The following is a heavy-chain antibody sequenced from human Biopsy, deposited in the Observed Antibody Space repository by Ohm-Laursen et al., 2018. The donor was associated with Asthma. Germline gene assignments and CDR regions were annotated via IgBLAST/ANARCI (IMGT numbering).Heavy chain of an antibody. CDR2: ISYTGSA. Sequence: GTLSLTCTVSGGSMSSSSYYWGWIRQPPGKGLEWMGSISYTGSATHNPPLKSPVTISLDTTKNHFSLKLSSVTAADTAVYYCARHWDWGSFFDYWGQGTPVTVSS. CDR3: ARHWDWGSFFDY. V-gene: IGHV4-39*01. J-gene: IGHJ4*02. CDR1: GGSMSSSSYY. D-gene: IGHD7-27*01.